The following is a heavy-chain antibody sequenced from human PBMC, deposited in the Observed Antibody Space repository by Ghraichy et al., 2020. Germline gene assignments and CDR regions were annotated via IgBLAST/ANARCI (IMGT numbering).Heavy chain of an antibody. CDR2: ISYDGNDK. V-gene: IGHV3-30*18. CDR1: QFTFSDYG. CDR3: AKDVDPSRYCSTTNCFRAFDY. Sequence: GGSLRLSCAASQFTFSDYGMHWVRQAPGKGLECVAVISYDGNDKNYADSVKGRFTISRDNSKKTLYLQMNCLRAEDTAVYYCAKDVDPSRYCSTTNCFRAFDYWGQGTLVTVYS. D-gene: IGHD2-2*01. J-gene: IGHJ4*02.